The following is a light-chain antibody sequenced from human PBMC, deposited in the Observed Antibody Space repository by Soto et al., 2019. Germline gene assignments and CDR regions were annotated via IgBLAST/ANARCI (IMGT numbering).Light chain of an antibody. Sequence: DIQMTQSPSTLSASVGDRVTITCRASQSISSWLAWYQQKPGKAPKLLIYDPSSLESGVPSRFSGSGSGTEFTLTISSLQPDDFATDYCQQYNSYSPLTFGGGTKVEIK. CDR3: QQYNSYSPLT. V-gene: IGKV1-5*01. CDR1: QSISSW. CDR2: DPS. J-gene: IGKJ4*01.